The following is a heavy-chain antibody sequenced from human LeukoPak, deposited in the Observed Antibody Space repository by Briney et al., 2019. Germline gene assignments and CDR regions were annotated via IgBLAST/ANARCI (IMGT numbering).Heavy chain of an antibody. CDR2: ISWNSGSI. CDR3: AKELVQLYLGRYYYYYGMDV. Sequence: PGTSLRLSCAASGFTFDDFAMHWVRQAPGKGLEWVSSISWNSGSIGYADSVKGRFTISRDNAKNSLYLQMNSLRAEDTALYYCAKELVQLYLGRYYYYYGMDVWGQGTTVTVSS. D-gene: IGHD5-18*01. V-gene: IGHV3-9*01. CDR1: GFTFDDFA. J-gene: IGHJ6*02.